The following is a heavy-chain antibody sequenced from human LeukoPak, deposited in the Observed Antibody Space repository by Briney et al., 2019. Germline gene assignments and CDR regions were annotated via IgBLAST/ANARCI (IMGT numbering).Heavy chain of an antibody. CDR1: GGSITTGIYY. V-gene: IGHV4-39*07. J-gene: IGHJ5*02. Sequence: SETLSLTCTVSGGSITTGIYYWGWIRQPPGKGLEWIGSIYYTGSTYYNPSLKSRVTISVDRSKNQFSLKLSSVTAADTAVYYCARTLAAGWFDPWGQGTLVTVSS. CDR3: ARTLAAGWFDP. D-gene: IGHD6-19*01. CDR2: IYYTGST.